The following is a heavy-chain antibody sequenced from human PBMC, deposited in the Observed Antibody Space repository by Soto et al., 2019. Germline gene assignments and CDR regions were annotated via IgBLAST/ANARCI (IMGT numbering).Heavy chain of an antibody. V-gene: IGHV1-69*06. D-gene: IGHD6-13*01. CDR1: GGTFSSYA. J-gene: IGHJ6*02. CDR3: AGEHQQLDNYYYYYGMDV. CDR2: IIPIFGTA. Sequence: ASVKVSCKASGGTFSSYAISWVRQAPGQGLEWMGGIIPIFGTANYAQKFQGRVTITADKSTSTAYMELSSLRSEDTAVYYCAGEHQQLDNYYYYYGMDVCGQGTTVTVSS.